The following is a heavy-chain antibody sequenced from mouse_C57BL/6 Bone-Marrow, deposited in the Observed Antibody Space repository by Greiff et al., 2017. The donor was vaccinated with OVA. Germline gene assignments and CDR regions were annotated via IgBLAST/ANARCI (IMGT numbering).Heavy chain of an antibody. J-gene: IGHJ4*01. CDR3: ARKRNYSNIRYAMDY. Sequence: QVHVKQSGPGLVQPSQSLSITCTVSGFSLTSYGVHWVRQSPGKGLEWLGVIWSGGSTDYNAAFISRLSISKDNSKSQVFFKMNSLQADDTAIYYCARKRNYSNIRYAMDYWGQGTSVTVSS. CDR2: IWSGGST. CDR1: GFSLTSYG. V-gene: IGHV2-2*01. D-gene: IGHD2-5*01.